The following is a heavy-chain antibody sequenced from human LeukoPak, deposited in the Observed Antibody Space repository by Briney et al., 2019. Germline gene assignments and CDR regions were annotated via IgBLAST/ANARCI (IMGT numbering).Heavy chain of an antibody. J-gene: IGHJ6*03. Sequence: SVKVSCKASGYTFTSYGISWVRQAPGQGLEWMGCISAYNGNTNYAQKLQGRVTMTTDTSTSTAYMELRSLRSDDTAVYYCARVKGCSSTSCYRHYYYMDVWGKGTTVTVSS. V-gene: IGHV1-18*01. CDR2: ISAYNGNT. CDR1: GYTFTSYG. CDR3: ARVKGCSSTSCYRHYYYMDV. D-gene: IGHD2-2*02.